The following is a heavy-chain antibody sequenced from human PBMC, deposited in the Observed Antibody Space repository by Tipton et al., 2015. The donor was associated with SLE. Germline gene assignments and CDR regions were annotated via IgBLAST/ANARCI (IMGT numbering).Heavy chain of an antibody. Sequence: GSLRLSCADSGFTFSSYSMNWVRQVPGKGLEWVSYISSSSSYTNYADSVKGRFTISRDNAKNSLYLQMNSLRAEDTAVYYCARSKGAFDIWGQGTMVTVSS. D-gene: IGHD4-11*01. J-gene: IGHJ3*02. CDR3: ARSKGAFDI. CDR2: ISSSSSYT. CDR1: GFTFSSYS. V-gene: IGHV3-21*05.